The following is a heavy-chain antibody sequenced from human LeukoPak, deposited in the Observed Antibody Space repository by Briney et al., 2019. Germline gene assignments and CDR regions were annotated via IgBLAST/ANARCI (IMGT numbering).Heavy chain of an antibody. CDR3: ARGVAGQHTAMVTHDY. CDR1: GGSISSGGYY. D-gene: IGHD5-18*01. Sequence: PSQTLSLTCTVSGGSISSGGYYWRWIRQPPGKGLEWIGEINHSGSTNYNPSLKSRVTISVDTSKNQFSLKLSSVTAADTAVYYCARGVAGQHTAMVTHDYWGQGTLVTVSS. CDR2: INHSGST. J-gene: IGHJ4*02. V-gene: IGHV4-39*07.